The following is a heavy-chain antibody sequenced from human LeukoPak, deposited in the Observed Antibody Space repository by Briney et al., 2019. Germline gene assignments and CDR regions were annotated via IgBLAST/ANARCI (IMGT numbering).Heavy chain of an antibody. D-gene: IGHD4-17*01. CDR1: GFTFSGSA. V-gene: IGHV3-73*01. J-gene: IGHJ4*02. CDR3: TGGTAVTTLDY. Sequence: PGGSLRLSCVASGFTFSGSAMHWVRQVSGKGLEWVARIRSKAGSYATEYAASVKGRFTISREDSKNTAYLQMNSLKTEDTAVYYCTGGTAVTTLDYWGQGTLVTVSS. CDR2: IRSKAGSYAT.